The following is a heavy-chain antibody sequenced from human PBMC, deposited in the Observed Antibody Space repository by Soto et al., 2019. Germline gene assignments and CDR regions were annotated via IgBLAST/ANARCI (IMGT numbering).Heavy chain of an antibody. CDR3: ARSQTTVTPYDY. D-gene: IGHD4-17*01. V-gene: IGHV4-30-2*01. Sequence: QLQLQESGSGLVKPSQTLSLTCAVSGGSISRGGYSWSWIRQPPGKGLEWIGYIYHSGSTYYNPSLKSRVTISVDRSKNEFSRKLSSVTAADTAVYYCARSQTTVTPYDYWGQGTLVTVSS. CDR2: IYHSGST. J-gene: IGHJ4*02. CDR1: GGSISRGGYS.